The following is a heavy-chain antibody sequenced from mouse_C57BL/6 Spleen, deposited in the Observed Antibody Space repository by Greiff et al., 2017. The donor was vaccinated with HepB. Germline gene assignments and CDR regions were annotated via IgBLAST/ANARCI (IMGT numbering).Heavy chain of an antibody. CDR1: GYTFTSYW. D-gene: IGHD2-1*01. J-gene: IGHJ4*01. CDR2: INPSNGGT. Sequence: VQLQQPGTELVKPGASVKLSCKASGYTFTSYWMHWVKQRPGQGLEWIGNINPSNGGTNYNEKFKSKATLTVDKSSSTAYMQLSILTSEASAVYYCTRTLINYEPYYYAMDYGGQGTSVTVSS. CDR3: TRTLINYEPYYYAMDY. V-gene: IGHV1-53*01.